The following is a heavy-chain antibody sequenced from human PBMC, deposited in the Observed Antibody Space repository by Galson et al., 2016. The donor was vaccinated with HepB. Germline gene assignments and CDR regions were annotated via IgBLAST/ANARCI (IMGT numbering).Heavy chain of an antibody. J-gene: IGHJ5*02. V-gene: IGHV3-33*03. CDR1: GFTFSNYG. CDR3: ATGTTFYHYWRSSRPYWFDP. D-gene: IGHD3-3*01. Sequence: SLRLSCAASGFTFSNYGIHWVRQAPGQGLEWVAVIWYDGSTTYYADSVKGRFTVSRDNSKTTVYLQMNSLRAEDTAVYYCATGTTFYHYWRSSRPYWFDPGGQGTLVTVSS. CDR2: IWYDGSTT.